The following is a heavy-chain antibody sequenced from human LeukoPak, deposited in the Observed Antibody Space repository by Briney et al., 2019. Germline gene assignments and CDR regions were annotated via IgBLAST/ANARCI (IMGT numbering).Heavy chain of an antibody. Sequence: PGGSLRLSCAASGFTFSDYYMSWVRQAPGKGLEWVANINQDGSEEYYVDSVKGRFTISRDNAKNSLYLQMNGLRAGDTAVFYCARDPFSSHHDYWGQGTLVTVSS. V-gene: IGHV3-7*01. CDR1: GFTFSDYY. CDR3: ARDPFSSHHDY. D-gene: IGHD6-13*01. CDR2: INQDGSEE. J-gene: IGHJ4*02.